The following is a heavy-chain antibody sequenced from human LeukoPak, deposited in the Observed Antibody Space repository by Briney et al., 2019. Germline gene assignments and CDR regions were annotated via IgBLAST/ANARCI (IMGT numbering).Heavy chain of an antibody. CDR3: ARGDCSGTHCPERFDP. Sequence: SETLSPTCTVSGDSLRNYYWSWIRQTPGKGLEWIGCFYNSGNTKCNPSLKSCVTISVDTSKNQFSLNLSSVTAADTAVYYCARGDCSGTHCPERFDPWGQGTLVTVSS. CDR2: FYNSGNT. V-gene: IGHV4-59*01. J-gene: IGHJ5*02. CDR1: GDSLRNYY. D-gene: IGHD2-15*01.